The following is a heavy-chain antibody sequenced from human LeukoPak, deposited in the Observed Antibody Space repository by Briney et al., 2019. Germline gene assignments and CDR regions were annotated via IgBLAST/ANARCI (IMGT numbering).Heavy chain of an antibody. Sequence: ASVKVSCKASGYTFTGYYMHWVRQAPGQGLEWMGRINPNSGGTNYAQKFQGRVTMTRDTSISTAYMELSRLRSDDTAVYYCASSSRSSCLLFDYWGQGTLVTVSS. CDR3: ASSSRSSCLLFDY. J-gene: IGHJ4*02. V-gene: IGHV1-2*06. D-gene: IGHD6-13*01. CDR1: GYTFTGYY. CDR2: INPNSGGT.